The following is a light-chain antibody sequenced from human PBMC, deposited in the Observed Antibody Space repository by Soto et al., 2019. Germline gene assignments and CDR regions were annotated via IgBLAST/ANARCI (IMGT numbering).Light chain of an antibody. Sequence: EIVMTQSPATLSVSPGERATLSCRASQSVSSNLAWYQQKPGQAPRLLIYGASTRATGIPARFSGSGSGTVFTPTVGGRRSEDFAVYNCGQENTWPPGPYGQGTKVE. CDR3: GQENTWPPGP. CDR1: QSVSSN. V-gene: IGKV3-15*01. J-gene: IGKJ1*01. CDR2: GAS.